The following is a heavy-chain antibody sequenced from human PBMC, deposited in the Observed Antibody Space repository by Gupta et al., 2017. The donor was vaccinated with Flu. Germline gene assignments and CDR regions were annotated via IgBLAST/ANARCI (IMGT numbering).Heavy chain of an antibody. CDR2: IWYDGSDK. Sequence: QLVESGGGVVKPGRSLRLSYAASGFTFSDYAMHWVRQAPGKGPEWLAIIWYDGSDKYYADSVKGRFTISRDNSRNTLYMQMTTRRAEDTAVYYCARSRYDFWSGYVGSEYGMDVWGQGTTVTVS. V-gene: IGHV3-33*01. D-gene: IGHD3-3*01. CDR3: ARSRYDFWSGYVGSEYGMDV. J-gene: IGHJ6*02. CDR1: GFTFSDYA.